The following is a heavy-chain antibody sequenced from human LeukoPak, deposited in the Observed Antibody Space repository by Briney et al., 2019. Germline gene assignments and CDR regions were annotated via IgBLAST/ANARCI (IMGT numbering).Heavy chain of an antibody. J-gene: IGHJ4*02. CDR3: ARAMSYYDFWSGYLESGSFDY. CDR1: GGSISSFY. Sequence: SETLSLTCTVAGGSISSFYWGWIRQPPGKGVEWIGHTHSSGNTNYNPSLKSRVTISVDTSKNQFSLKLSSVTAADTAVYYCARAMSYYDFWSGYLESGSFDYWGQGTLVTVSS. V-gene: IGHV4-59*12. CDR2: THSSGNT. D-gene: IGHD3-3*01.